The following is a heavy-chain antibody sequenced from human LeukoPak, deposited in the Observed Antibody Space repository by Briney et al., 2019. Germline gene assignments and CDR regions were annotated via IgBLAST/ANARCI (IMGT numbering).Heavy chain of an antibody. D-gene: IGHD3-10*01. CDR1: GYSFTTYW. Sequence: GESLKISCKGSGYSFTTYWIGWVRQMPGKGLEWMGIIYPGDSNTRYSPSFQGQVTISADKSISTAYLQWSSLKASDTATYYCARRVGDYYGSGSKYGMGVWGQGTTVTVSS. CDR2: IYPGDSNT. V-gene: IGHV5-51*01. J-gene: IGHJ6*02. CDR3: ARRVGDYYGSGSKYGMGV.